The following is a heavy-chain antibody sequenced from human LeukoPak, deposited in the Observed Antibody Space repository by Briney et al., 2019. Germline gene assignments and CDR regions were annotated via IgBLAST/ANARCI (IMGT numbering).Heavy chain of an antibody. CDR2: IIPLFGTT. V-gene: IGHV1-69*05. CDR3: ARELYSYRPPGEYYFDY. J-gene: IGHJ4*02. Sequence: SVKVSCKASGGTFSSYAISWVRQAPGQGLEWMGGIIPLFGTTYYAQKFQGRVTITTAESTSTAYMELSSLRSEDTAVCYCARELYSYRPPGEYYFDYWGQGTLVTVSS. CDR1: GGTFSSYA. D-gene: IGHD5-18*01.